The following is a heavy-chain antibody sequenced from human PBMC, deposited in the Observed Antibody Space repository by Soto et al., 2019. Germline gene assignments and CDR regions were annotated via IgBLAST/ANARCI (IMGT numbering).Heavy chain of an antibody. D-gene: IGHD2-15*01. Sequence: PSETLSLTCTVSGGSISDISYCWGWIRQPPGKGLQWIGCMFYSGATYYNPSLKNRVTLSVETSNNEFSLKLVSVTAPDTAVYYCARHKSGSDWLDPWGRGTMVTVYS. CDR2: MFYSGAT. CDR1: GGSISDISYC. J-gene: IGHJ5*02. CDR3: ARHKSGSDWLDP. V-gene: IGHV4-39*01.